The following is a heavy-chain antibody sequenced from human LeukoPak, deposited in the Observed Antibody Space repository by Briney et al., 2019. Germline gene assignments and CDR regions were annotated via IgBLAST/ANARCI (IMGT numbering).Heavy chain of an antibody. CDR2: ISSSSGTI. V-gene: IGHV3-48*01. J-gene: IGHJ4*02. CDR3: AKDLLSNYYDSSGPSSFDY. Sequence: GGSLRLSCAVSGFTFSSYSMNWVRQAPGKGLEWVSYISSSSGTIYYADSVKGRFTISRDNSKNTLYLQMNSLRAEDTAVYYCAKDLLSNYYDSSGPSSFDYWGQGTLVTVSS. D-gene: IGHD3-22*01. CDR1: GFTFSSYS.